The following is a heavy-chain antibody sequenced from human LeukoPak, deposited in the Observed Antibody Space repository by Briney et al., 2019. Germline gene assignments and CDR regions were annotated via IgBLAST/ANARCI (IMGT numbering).Heavy chain of an antibody. V-gene: IGHV3-30*18. Sequence: GGSLRLSCAASGFTFSSYGMHWVRQAPGKGLEWVTFISYDGSHNYYTDSVKGRFTISRDNSKNTLYLQMNSLRADDTAVYFCAKDTGTGELLSVGDYWGQGTLVTVSS. D-gene: IGHD1-26*01. CDR3: AKDTGTGELLSVGDY. CDR2: ISYDGSHN. CDR1: GFTFSSYG. J-gene: IGHJ4*02.